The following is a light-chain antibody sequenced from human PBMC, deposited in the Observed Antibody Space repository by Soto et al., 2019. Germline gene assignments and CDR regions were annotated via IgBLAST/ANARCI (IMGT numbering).Light chain of an antibody. CDR2: GAS. Sequence: EIVMAQSPATLSVSPGERATLSCRASQSVSTNLAWYQQKPGQAPRLLISGASTRATGIPARFSGSGSGTDFTLIISSLQPEDFATYYCQQSYSTPRTFGQGTKVEIK. CDR3: QQSYSTPRT. CDR1: QSVSTN. V-gene: IGKV3-15*01. J-gene: IGKJ1*01.